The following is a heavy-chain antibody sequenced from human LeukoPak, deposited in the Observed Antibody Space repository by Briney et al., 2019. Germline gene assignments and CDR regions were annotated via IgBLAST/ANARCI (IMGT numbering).Heavy chain of an antibody. J-gene: IGHJ4*02. D-gene: IGHD6-13*01. CDR1: GFTFSSYT. CDR2: ISGSGGTT. CDR3: AKESKSSNSRPGYYFDY. V-gene: IGHV3-23*01. Sequence: GGSLRLSCAASGFTFSSYTMSWVRQAPGKGLEWVSGISGSGGTTYYADSVKGRFTISRDNSKNTLYLQMNRLRAEDTAVYYCAKESKSSNSRPGYYFDYWGQGTLVTVSS.